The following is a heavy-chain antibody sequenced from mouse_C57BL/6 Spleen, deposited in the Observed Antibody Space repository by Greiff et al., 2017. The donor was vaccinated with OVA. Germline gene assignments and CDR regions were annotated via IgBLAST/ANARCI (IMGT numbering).Heavy chain of an antibody. Sequence: QVQLQQSGAELVKPGASVKLSCKASGYTFTSYWMQWVKQRPGQGLEWIGEIDPSDSYTNYNQKFKGKATLTVDTSSSTAYMQLSSLTSEDSAVYYCVGYSAWFAYWGQGTLVTVSA. CDR1: GYTFTSYW. V-gene: IGHV1-50*01. D-gene: IGHD2-3*01. J-gene: IGHJ3*01. CDR3: VGYSAWFAY. CDR2: IDPSDSYT.